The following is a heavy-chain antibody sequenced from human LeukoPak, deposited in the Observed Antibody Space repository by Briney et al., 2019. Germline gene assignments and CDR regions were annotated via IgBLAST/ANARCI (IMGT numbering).Heavy chain of an antibody. D-gene: IGHD6-13*01. CDR1: GGSISSGGYY. J-gene: IGHJ5*02. V-gene: IGHV4-30-2*01. CDR3: ARGAIAAALLNWFDP. Sequence: RASETLSLTCTDSGGSISSGGYYWSWIRQPPGKGLEWIGYIYHSGSTYYNPSLKSRVTISVDRSKNQFSLKLSSVTAADTAVYYCARGAIAAALLNWFDPWGQGTLVTVSS. CDR2: IYHSGST.